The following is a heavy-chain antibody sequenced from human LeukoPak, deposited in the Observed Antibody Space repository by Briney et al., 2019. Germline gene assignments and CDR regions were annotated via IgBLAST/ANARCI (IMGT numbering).Heavy chain of an antibody. Sequence: ASVKVSCKVSGYTLTELSMHWVRQAPGKGLEWMGGFDPEDGETIYAQKFQGRVTMTEDTSTDTAYMELSSLRSEDTAVYYCARGYASGSYYGLEGYWGQGTLVTVSS. D-gene: IGHD3-10*01. V-gene: IGHV1-24*01. CDR3: ARGYASGSYYGLEGY. J-gene: IGHJ4*02. CDR2: FDPEDGET. CDR1: GYTLTELS.